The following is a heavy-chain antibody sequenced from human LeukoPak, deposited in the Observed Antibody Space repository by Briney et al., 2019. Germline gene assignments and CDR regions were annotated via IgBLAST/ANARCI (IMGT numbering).Heavy chain of an antibody. CDR2: IYSTGRS. V-gene: IGHV4-4*07. CDR3: ARVSRGNSVGGDY. CDR1: GGSISNYF. D-gene: IGHD4-23*01. J-gene: IGHJ4*02. Sequence: SETLSLTCTVSGGSISNYFWSWVRQPAGKGLEWIGRIYSTGRSDYNPSLKSRITMSVDTSKNQFSLKLSSVAAADTAMYYCARVSRGNSVGGDYWGQGTLVTVSS.